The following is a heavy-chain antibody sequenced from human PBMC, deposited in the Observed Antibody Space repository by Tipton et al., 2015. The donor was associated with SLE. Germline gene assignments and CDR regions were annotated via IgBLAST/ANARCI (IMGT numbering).Heavy chain of an antibody. V-gene: IGHV4-59*01. CDR1: GGSISSYY. Sequence: TLSLTCTVSGGSISSYYWSWIRQPPGKGLEWIGYIYYSGSTNYNPSLKSRVTISVDTSKNQFSLKLSSVTAADTAVYYCAGGQLERRRFDYWAQGTLVTVSS. J-gene: IGHJ4*02. D-gene: IGHD1-1*01. CDR2: IYYSGST. CDR3: AGGQLERRRFDY.